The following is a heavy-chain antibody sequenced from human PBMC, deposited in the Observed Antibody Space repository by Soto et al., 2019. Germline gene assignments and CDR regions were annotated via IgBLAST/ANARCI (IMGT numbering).Heavy chain of an antibody. CDR2: ISYDGSNK. CDR3: ARRGWEHALDY. CDR1: GFTFSSYA. Sequence: QVQLVESGGGVVQPGRSLRLSCAASGFTFSSYAMHWVRQAPGKGLEWVAVISYDGSNKYYSDSVKGRFTISRDNSKNTLYLQMNSLRAEDTAVYYCARRGWEHALDYWGQGTLVTVSS. J-gene: IGHJ4*02. D-gene: IGHD1-26*01. V-gene: IGHV3-30-3*01.